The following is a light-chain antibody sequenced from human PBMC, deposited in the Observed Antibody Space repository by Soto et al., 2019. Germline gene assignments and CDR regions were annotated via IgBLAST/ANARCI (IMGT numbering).Light chain of an antibody. CDR2: QDT. J-gene: IGLJ2*01. CDR1: KLGDKY. Sequence: SYELTQPHSLAVSPGPTASISCSGDKLGDKYARWYQQKPGQSPVLVIYQDTKRPSGIPERFSGANSGNTATLTISGTQALDEADYCCQTWDRGSYVVFGGGTKLNVL. V-gene: IGLV3-1*01. CDR3: QTWDRGSYVV.